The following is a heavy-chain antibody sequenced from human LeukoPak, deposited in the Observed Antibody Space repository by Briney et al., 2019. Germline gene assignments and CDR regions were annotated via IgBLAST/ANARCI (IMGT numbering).Heavy chain of an antibody. CDR3: AKEPLEYCSSTSGPNWFDS. CDR1: GFTLNDEA. CDR2: ISASGGTT. J-gene: IGHJ5*01. D-gene: IGHD2-2*01. Sequence: GGSLRLSCAASGFTLNDEAMSWDRQAPGKGLEWVSAISASGGTTYYADSVKGRFTISRDNSENTLFLQMNSLRAEDTAVYYCAKEPLEYCSSTSGPNWFDSWGQGTLVTVSS. V-gene: IGHV3-23*01.